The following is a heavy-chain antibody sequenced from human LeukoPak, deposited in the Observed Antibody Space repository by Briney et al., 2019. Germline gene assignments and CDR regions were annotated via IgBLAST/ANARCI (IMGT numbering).Heavy chain of an antibody. CDR2: ISSSDDIT. V-gene: IGHV3-23*01. CDR1: GFAFTHNV. D-gene: IGHD2-8*01. CDR3: AKDNVWALPYYFDH. J-gene: IGHJ4*02. Sequence: GGSLRLSCAASGFAFTHNVMAWVRQTPGKGLEWVSAISSSDDITYYADSVKGRFTISRDNSKNTLYLQMNSLRDEDTAVYFCAKDNVWALPYYFDHWGQGTLVTVSS.